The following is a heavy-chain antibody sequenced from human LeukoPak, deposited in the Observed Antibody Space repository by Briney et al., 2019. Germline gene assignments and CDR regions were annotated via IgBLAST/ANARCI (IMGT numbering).Heavy chain of an antibody. J-gene: IGHJ4*02. CDR1: GGSISSSSYY. CDR3: ASPSSMGEYGGNWDY. D-gene: IGHD4-23*01. Sequence: PSETLPLTRTVSGGSISSSSYYWGWIRQPPGKGLEWIGSIYYSGSTYYNPSLKSRVTISIDTSKNQFSLKLSSVTAADTAVYYCASPSSMGEYGGNWDYRGRPTMVTVSS. V-gene: IGHV4-39*01. CDR2: IYYSGST.